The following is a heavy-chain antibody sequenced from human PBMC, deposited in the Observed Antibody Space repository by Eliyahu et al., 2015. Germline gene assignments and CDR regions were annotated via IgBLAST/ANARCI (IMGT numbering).Heavy chain of an antibody. CDR3: AKFGGSYYRDYFDY. D-gene: IGHD1-26*01. CDR1: GFPFSSXA. V-gene: IGHV3-23*01. CDR2: ISGSGGST. J-gene: IGHJ4*02. Sequence: EVQLLESGGGLVQPGGSLRLSCAASGFPFSSXAMSWVRPAPGKGLEWVSAISGSGGSTYYADSVKGRFTISRDNSKNTLYLQMNSLRAEDTAVYYCAKFGGSYYRDYFDYWGQGTLVTVSS.